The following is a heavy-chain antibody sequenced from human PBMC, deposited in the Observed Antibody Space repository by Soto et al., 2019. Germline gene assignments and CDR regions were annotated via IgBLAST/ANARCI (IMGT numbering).Heavy chain of an antibody. Sequence: EVQLLESGGGLVQPGGSLRLSCAASGFTFSSFAMNWVRQAPGKGLEWVSAISGSSGHTYYADSVKGRFIISRDNSKNPLYLQMDSLSADDTAVYSCARGPSEYIWGSYLRYCDSWGQGSLVTVSS. CDR3: ARGPSEYIWGSYLRYCDS. D-gene: IGHD3-16*02. CDR2: ISGSSGHT. V-gene: IGHV3-23*01. CDR1: GFTFSSFA. J-gene: IGHJ4*02.